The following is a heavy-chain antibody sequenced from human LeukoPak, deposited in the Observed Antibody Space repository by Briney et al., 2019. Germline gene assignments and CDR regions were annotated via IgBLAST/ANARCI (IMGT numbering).Heavy chain of an antibody. CDR1: GGTFSSYA. J-gene: IGHJ4*02. CDR2: IIPIFGTA. CDR3: ARDLSMSYSVDY. Sequence: SVKVSCKASGGTFSSYAISWVRQAPGQGLEWMGGIIPIFGTANYAQKFQGRVTITADESTSTAHMELSSLRSEDTAVYYCARDLSMSYSVDYWGQGTLVTVSS. D-gene: IGHD2-21*01. V-gene: IGHV1-69*01.